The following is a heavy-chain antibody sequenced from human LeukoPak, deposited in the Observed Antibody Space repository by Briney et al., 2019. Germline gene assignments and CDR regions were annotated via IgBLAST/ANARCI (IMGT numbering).Heavy chain of an antibody. CDR2: ISAYNGNT. Sequence: ASVKVSCKASGYTFTSYGISWVRQAPGQGLEWMGWISAYNGNTNYAQKLQGRVTMTTDTSTSTAYMELRSLRSDDTAVYYCATTHLEYYDILTGYRYIDYWGQGTLVTVSS. V-gene: IGHV1-18*01. CDR3: ATTHLEYYDILTGYRYIDY. CDR1: GYTFTSYG. D-gene: IGHD3-9*01. J-gene: IGHJ4*02.